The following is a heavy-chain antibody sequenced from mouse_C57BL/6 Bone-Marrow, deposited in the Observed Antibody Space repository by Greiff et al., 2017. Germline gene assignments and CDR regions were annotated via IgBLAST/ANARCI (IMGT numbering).Heavy chain of an antibody. CDR1: EYEFPSHD. D-gene: IGHD4-1*01. CDR3: ARVILGAMDY. CDR2: INRDGGST. Sequence: EVMLVESGGGLVQPGASLKLSCESNEYEFPSHDMSWVRKTPEKRLELVAAINRDGGSTYYPDTMESRFIISRDNTKKTLYLQMSSLRSEDTALYYCARVILGAMDYWGQGTSVTVSS. J-gene: IGHJ4*01. V-gene: IGHV5-2*03.